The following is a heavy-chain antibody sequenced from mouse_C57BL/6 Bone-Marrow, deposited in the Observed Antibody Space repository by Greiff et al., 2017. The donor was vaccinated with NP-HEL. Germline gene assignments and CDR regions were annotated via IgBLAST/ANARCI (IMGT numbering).Heavy chain of an antibody. CDR1: GYTFTNYW. Sequence: VMLVESGAELVRPGPSVKMSCKASGYTFTNYWIGWAKQRPGHGLEWIGDIYPGGGYTNYNEKFKGKATLTADKSSSTAYMQFSSLTSEDSAIYYCAREDYGHWYFDVWGTGTTVTVSS. CDR3: AREDYGHWYFDV. V-gene: IGHV1-63*01. D-gene: IGHD1-1*02. J-gene: IGHJ1*03. CDR2: IYPGGGYT.